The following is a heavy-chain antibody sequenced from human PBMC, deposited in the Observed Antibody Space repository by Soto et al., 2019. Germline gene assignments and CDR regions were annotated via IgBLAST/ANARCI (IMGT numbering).Heavy chain of an antibody. J-gene: IGHJ5*02. CDR3: ARQRSPEGWFDP. Sequence: LSLSCAASTMSFNTYGVTWVRQAPGKGLEWVSTVTVTGGSTYYADSVKGRFTISRDRSNYTVSLLLNSLRVEDTAIYYCARQRSPEGWFDPWGQGTLVTVSS. CDR2: VTVTGGST. CDR1: TMSFNTYG. V-gene: IGHV3-23*01. D-gene: IGHD3-10*01.